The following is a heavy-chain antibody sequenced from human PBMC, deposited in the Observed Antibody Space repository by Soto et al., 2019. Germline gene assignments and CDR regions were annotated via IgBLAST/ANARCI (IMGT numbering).Heavy chain of an antibody. Sequence: PSETLSLTCTVSGGSISSYYWSWIRQPPGKGLEWIGYIYYSGSTNYNPSLKSRVTISVDTSKNQFSLKLSSVTAADTAVYYCARVLMKVRGVIIEIFDYWGQGTLVTVSS. CDR1: GGSISSYY. CDR2: IYYSGST. V-gene: IGHV4-59*01. D-gene: IGHD3-10*01. J-gene: IGHJ4*02. CDR3: ARVLMKVRGVIIEIFDY.